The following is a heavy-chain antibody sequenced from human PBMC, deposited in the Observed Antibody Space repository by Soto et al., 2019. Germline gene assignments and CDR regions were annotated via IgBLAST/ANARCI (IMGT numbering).Heavy chain of an antibody. CDR3: ARDLAAEAY. D-gene: IGHD6-13*01. CDR2: INPLPTSGST. Sequence: QVQLVQSGAEVKKPGASVKVSCKASGYIFTNYYIHWVRQAPGQGLEWMAIINPLPTSGSTNYAQEFQGRVTVTRDTSTSTVYMELNSLRSVDTAIYYCARDLAAEAYWGQGTLVTVSS. J-gene: IGHJ4*02. V-gene: IGHV1-46*01. CDR1: GYIFTNYY.